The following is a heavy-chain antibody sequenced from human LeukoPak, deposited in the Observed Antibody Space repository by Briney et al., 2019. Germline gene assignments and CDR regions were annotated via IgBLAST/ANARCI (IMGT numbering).Heavy chain of an antibody. CDR3: ARLYYGSGSPPDY. CDR1: GYTFTGYY. D-gene: IGHD3-10*01. J-gene: IGHJ4*02. CDR2: INPNSGGT. Sequence: ASVKVSCKASGYTFTGYYMHWVRQAPGQGLEWMGRINPNSGGTNYAQKFRGRVTMTRDTSISTAYMELSRLRSDDTAVYYCARLYYGSGSPPDYWGQGTLVTVSS. V-gene: IGHV1-2*06.